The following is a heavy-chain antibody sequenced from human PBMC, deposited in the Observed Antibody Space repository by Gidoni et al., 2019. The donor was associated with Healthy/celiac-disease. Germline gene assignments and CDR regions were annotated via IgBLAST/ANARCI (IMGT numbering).Heavy chain of an antibody. CDR3: AREVYSSGGPST. J-gene: IGHJ5*02. D-gene: IGHD6-19*01. CDR1: GGPFSSYA. CDR2: IIPICGTA. V-gene: IGHV1-69*18. Sequence: QVQLVQSGAEVKKTGSSVKVSCKASGGPFSSYAISWVRQAPGQGREWMGRIIPICGTANYAQKLKGRVTITADESTSTAYMELSSLRSEDTAVYNSAREVYSSGGPSTWGQGTLVTVSS.